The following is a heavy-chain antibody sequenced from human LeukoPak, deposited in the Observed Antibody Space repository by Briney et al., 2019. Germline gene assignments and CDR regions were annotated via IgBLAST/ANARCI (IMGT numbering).Heavy chain of an antibody. D-gene: IGHD3-22*01. V-gene: IGHV1-18*01. J-gene: IGHJ4*02. Sequence: GASVKVSCKASGYTFTSYGISWVRQAPGQGLEWMGWISAYNGNTNYAQKLQGRVTMTTDTSTSTAYMELRSLRSDDTAVYYCARGGATYYYDSISAGVFDYWGQGTLVTVSS. CDR1: GYTFTSYG. CDR3: ARGGATYYYDSISAGVFDY. CDR2: ISAYNGNT.